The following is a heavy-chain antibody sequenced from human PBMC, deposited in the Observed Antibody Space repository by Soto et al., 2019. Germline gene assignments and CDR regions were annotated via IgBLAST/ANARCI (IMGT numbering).Heavy chain of an antibody. D-gene: IGHD3-16*01. CDR1: GGSVSSGSYY. Sequence: PSETLSLTCTVSGGSVSSGSYYWSWIRQPPGKGLEWIGYIYYSGSTNYNPSLKSRVTISVDTSKNQFSLKLSSVTAADTAVYYCARXVELECFGGGVHNWFDPWGQGTLVTVSS. CDR2: IYYSGST. CDR3: ARXVELECFGGGVHNWFDP. V-gene: IGHV4-61*01. J-gene: IGHJ5*02.